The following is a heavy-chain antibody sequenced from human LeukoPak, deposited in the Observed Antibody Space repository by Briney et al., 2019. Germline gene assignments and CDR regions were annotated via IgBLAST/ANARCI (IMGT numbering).Heavy chain of an antibody. V-gene: IGHV3-53*01. J-gene: IGHJ4*02. CDR3: ARVPDY. CDR1: GFTVSSNY. Sequence: PGGSLRLSCAASGFTVSSNYMSWVSQAPGKGLEWVSVIYSGGSTYYADSVKGRFTIYRDNSKNTLYVQVNSLRAEDAAVYYCARVPDYWGQGTLVTVSS. CDR2: IYSGGST.